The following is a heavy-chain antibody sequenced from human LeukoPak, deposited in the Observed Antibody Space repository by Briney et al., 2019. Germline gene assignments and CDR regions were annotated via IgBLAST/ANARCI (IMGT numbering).Heavy chain of an antibody. CDR2: IWYDGSNK. D-gene: IGHD3-3*01. J-gene: IGHJ4*02. Sequence: GGSLRLSCAASGFTFSTYGMHGVRQAPGKGREWVAVIWYDGSNKYYADSVRGRFTISRDNFKNTLYLQMNSLRAEDTAVCYCARDLEIGSSSYYFDYWGQGTLVTVSS. CDR3: ARDLEIGSSSYYFDY. V-gene: IGHV3-33*01. CDR1: GFTFSTYG.